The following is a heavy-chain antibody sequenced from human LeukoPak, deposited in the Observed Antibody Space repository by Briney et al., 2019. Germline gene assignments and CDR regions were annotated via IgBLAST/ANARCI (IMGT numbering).Heavy chain of an antibody. Sequence: GGSLRLSCAASGFAFSTYSMSWVRQAPGKGLEWLSYISSGRSAIYYADSVKGRFTISRDNAKNSLYLQMNSLRAEDTALYYCARGFVLGAAKNYFDYWGQGALVTVSS. J-gene: IGHJ4*02. CDR3: ARGFVLGAAKNYFDY. CDR2: ISSGRSAI. V-gene: IGHV3-48*01. CDR1: GFAFSTYS. D-gene: IGHD2-21*02.